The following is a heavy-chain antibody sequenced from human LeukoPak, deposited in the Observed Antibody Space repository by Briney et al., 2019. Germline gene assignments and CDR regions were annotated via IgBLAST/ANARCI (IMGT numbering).Heavy chain of an antibody. J-gene: IGHJ4*02. CDR1: GFTFSSYG. V-gene: IGHV3-33*01. Sequence: GGSLRLSCAASGFTFSSYGMHWVRQAPGKGLKWVAVIWYDGSNKYYADSVKGRFTISRDNSKNTLYLQMNSLRAEDTAVYYCARMGYDSSGYYVAPCDYWGQGTLVTVSS. D-gene: IGHD3-22*01. CDR2: IWYDGSNK. CDR3: ARMGYDSSGYYVAPCDY.